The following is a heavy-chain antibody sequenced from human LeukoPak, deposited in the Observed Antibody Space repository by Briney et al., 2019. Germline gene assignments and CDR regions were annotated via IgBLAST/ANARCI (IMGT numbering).Heavy chain of an antibody. CDR3: ARDPEATTVTTRSNIYDY. CDR2: ISGSGDTT. J-gene: IGHJ4*02. D-gene: IGHD4-11*01. Sequence: GGSLRLSCAASGFTFSTYAMTWVRQAPGKGLEWVSTISGSGDTTFYADSVKGRFTISRDNSKNTLYLQMNSLRAEDTAVYYCARDPEATTVTTRSNIYDYWGQGTLVTVSS. CDR1: GFTFSTYA. V-gene: IGHV3-23*01.